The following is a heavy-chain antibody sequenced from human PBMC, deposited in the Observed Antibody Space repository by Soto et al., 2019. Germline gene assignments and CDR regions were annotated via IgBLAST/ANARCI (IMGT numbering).Heavy chain of an antibody. J-gene: IGHJ4*02. Sequence: KLSETLSLTCTVAGGSISGHYWSWIRQPAGKRLQYIGRISTSGNTNYNPSLNSRVSMSLDTSKNQFSPKLVSLTAADTAVYYCARHYCSNMSCPSSFDYWGQGTLVTVSS. CDR1: GGSISGHY. V-gene: IGHV4-4*07. D-gene: IGHD2-2*01. CDR2: ISTSGNT. CDR3: ARHYCSNMSCPSSFDY.